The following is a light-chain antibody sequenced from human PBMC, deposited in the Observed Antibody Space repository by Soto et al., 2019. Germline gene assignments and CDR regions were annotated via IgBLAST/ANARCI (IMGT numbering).Light chain of an antibody. CDR1: SSDVGGYNY. CDR3: SSYTSSSPPVV. Sequence: QSALTQPASVSGSPGQSITISCTGTSSDVGGYNYVSWYQQHPGKAPKLMIYEVNNRPSGVSNRFSGYKSGNTASLPISGLQAEDQADYYCSSYTSSSPPVVFGGGTKLTV. CDR2: EVN. V-gene: IGLV2-14*01. J-gene: IGLJ2*01.